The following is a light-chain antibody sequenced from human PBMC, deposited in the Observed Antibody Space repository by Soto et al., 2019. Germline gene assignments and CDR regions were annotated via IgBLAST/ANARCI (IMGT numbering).Light chain of an antibody. CDR1: QSVSTSN. CDR2: GAS. V-gene: IGKV3-20*01. CDR3: QQYGSSGLT. J-gene: IGKJ4*01. Sequence: IVLTQSPGTLSSSPGERATLSCRAGQSVSTSNLASYHQKSVQAPRLLIYGASSRATGIPDRFSGSGSGTDFTFTISRLEPEDFAVYYCQQYGSSGLTFGGGTKVDIK.